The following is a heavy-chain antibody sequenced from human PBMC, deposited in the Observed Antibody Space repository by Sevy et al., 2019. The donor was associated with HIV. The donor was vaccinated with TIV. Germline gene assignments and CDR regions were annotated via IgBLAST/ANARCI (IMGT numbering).Heavy chain of an antibody. D-gene: IGHD2-15*01. CDR3: TRGGRGSPYCSGGSCYSGY. Sequence: GGSLRLSCTASGFTFGDYAMSWFRQAPGKGLEWVGFIRSKAYGGTTEYAGSVKGRFTISRDDSKSIAYLQMNSLKTEDTDVYDCTRGGRGSPYCSGGSCYSGYWGQGTLVTVSS. J-gene: IGHJ4*02. CDR1: GFTFGDYA. CDR2: IRSKAYGGTT. V-gene: IGHV3-49*03.